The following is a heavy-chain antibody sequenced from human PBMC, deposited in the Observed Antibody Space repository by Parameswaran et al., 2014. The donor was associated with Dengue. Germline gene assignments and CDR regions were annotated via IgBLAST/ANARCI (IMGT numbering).Heavy chain of an antibody. J-gene: IGHJ2*01. CDR2: INPSGGST. Sequence: WVRQAPGQGLEWMGIINPSGGSTSYAQKFQGRVTMTRDTSTSTVYMELSSLRSEDTAVYYCARARVTTMDGYWYFDLWGRGTLVTVSS. V-gene: IGHV1-46*01. CDR3: ARARVTTMDGYWYFDL. D-gene: IGHD2-21*02.